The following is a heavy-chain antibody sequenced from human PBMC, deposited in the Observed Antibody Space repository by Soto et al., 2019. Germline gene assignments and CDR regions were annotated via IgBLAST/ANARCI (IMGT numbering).Heavy chain of an antibody. J-gene: IGHJ3*02. CDR1: GGSISSYY. V-gene: IGHV4-59*08. Sequence: QVQLQESGPGLVKPSETLSLTCTVSGGSISSYYWSWIRQPPGKGLEWIGYIYYSGSTNYNPSPKSRVTISVDTSKNQFSLRLSSVTAADTAVYYFARRYGSCLDIWGQGTMVTVSS. CDR2: IYYSGST. D-gene: IGHD3-10*01. CDR3: ARRYGSCLDI.